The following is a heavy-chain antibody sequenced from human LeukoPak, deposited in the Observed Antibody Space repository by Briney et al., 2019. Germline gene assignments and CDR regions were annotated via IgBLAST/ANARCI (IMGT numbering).Heavy chain of an antibody. CDR3: AKRFRGSSGLYYFDY. CDR2: IRGSGDST. Sequence: GGSLRLSCAASGFVVGGNYMSWVRQAPGKGLEWVSVIRGSGDSTYYADSVKGRFTISRDNSKNTLYLQMNSLRAEDTAVYYCAKRFRGSSGLYYFDYWGQGTLVTVSS. D-gene: IGHD6-13*01. CDR1: GFVVGGNY. V-gene: IGHV3-23*01. J-gene: IGHJ4*02.